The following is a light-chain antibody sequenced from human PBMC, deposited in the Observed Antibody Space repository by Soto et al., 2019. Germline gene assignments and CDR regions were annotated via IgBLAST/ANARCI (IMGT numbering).Light chain of an antibody. CDR1: QSVSNN. J-gene: IGKJ1*01. CDR2: GAS. V-gene: IGKV3-15*01. CDR3: QQRSNWPPT. Sequence: EIVMTQSPATLSVSPGERATLSCRASQSVSNNLAWYQQKPGQAPSLLIYGASSRATGVPARFSGSGSGTEFTLTISSLQSEDFAVYYCQQRSNWPPTFGQGTKVDIK.